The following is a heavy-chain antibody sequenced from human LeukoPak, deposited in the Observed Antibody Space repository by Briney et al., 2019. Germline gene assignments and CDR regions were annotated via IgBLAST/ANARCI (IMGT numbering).Heavy chain of an antibody. V-gene: IGHV1-69*13. J-gene: IGHJ3*02. CDR1: GGTFSSYA. D-gene: IGHD3-10*01. CDR3: ARTKYYGSGTDRSVAFEI. Sequence: SVKVSCKASGGTFSSYAISWVRQAPGQGLEWMGGIFPIFGTANYAQKFQGRVTITADESTSTAYMELSSLRSEDTAVYYCARTKYYGSGTDRSVAFEIWGQGTMVTVSS. CDR2: IFPIFGTA.